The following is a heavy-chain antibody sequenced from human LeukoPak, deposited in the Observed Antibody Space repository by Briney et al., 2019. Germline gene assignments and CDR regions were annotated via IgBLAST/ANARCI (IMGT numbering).Heavy chain of an antibody. CDR1: GGSISSSSYY. CDR2: IYYSGST. CDR3: ARQGTYYYGSGSLD. Sequence: SETLSLTCDVSGGSISSSSYYWGWIRQPPGKGLEWIGSIYYSGSTYYNPSLKSRVTISVDTSKNQFSLKLSSVTAADTAVYYCARQGTYYYGSGSLDWGQGTLVTVSS. J-gene: IGHJ4*02. V-gene: IGHV4-39*01. D-gene: IGHD3-10*01.